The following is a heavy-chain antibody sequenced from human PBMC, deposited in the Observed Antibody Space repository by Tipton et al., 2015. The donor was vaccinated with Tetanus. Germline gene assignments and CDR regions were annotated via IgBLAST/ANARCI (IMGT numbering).Heavy chain of an antibody. CDR3: ARDLDGYCSSTNCYRGYFDY. CDR1: GFTFSDHY. J-gene: IGHJ4*02. CDR2: ISGSGSSI. D-gene: IGHD2-2*03. V-gene: IGHV3-11*01. Sequence: SLRLSCTASGFTFSDHYMAWIRQAPGKGLEWISYISGSGSSISHADSVKGRFSISRDNAKNALHLQMNSLTAEDTAVYYCARDLDGYCSSTNCYRGYFDYWGRGTLVTVSS.